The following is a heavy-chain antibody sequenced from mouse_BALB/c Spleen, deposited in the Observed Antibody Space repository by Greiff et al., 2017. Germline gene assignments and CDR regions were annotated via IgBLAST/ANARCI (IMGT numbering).Heavy chain of an antibody. D-gene: IGHD2-4*01. CDR2: INPGSGGT. J-gene: IGHJ2*01. CDR1: GYAFTNYL. Sequence: QVQLQQSGAELVRPGTSVKVSCKASGYAFTNYLIEWVKQRPGQGLEWIGVINPGSGGTNYNEKFKGKATLTADKSSSTAYMQLSSLTSDDSAVYFCARRNDYECDYWGQGTTLTVSS. V-gene: IGHV1-54*01. CDR3: ARRNDYECDY.